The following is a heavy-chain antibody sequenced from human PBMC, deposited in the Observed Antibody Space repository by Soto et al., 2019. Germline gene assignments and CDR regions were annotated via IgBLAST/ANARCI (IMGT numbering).Heavy chain of an antibody. CDR2: ISSSSSYI. CDR3: ARDQPIYYGGNSGVGDY. CDR1: GFTFSSYS. Sequence: EVQLVESGGGLVKPGGSLRLSCAASGFTFSSYSMNWVRQAPGKGLEWVSSISSSSSYIYYADSVKGRFTISRDNAKNSLYLQMNSLRAEDTAVYYCARDQPIYYGGNSGVGDYWGQGTLVTVSS. V-gene: IGHV3-21*01. J-gene: IGHJ4*02. D-gene: IGHD4-17*01.